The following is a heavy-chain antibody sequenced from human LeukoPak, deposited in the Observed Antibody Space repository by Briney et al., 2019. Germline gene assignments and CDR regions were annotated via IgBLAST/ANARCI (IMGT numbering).Heavy chain of an antibody. CDR3: ATAYYYDSSGYYFDWFDP. CDR2: FDPEDGET. D-gene: IGHD3-22*01. CDR1: GYTLTELS. J-gene: IGHJ5*02. Sequence: ASVKVSCKVSGYTLTELSMHWVRQAPGKGLEWMGGFDPEDGETIYAQKFQGRVTMTEDTSTDTAYMELSSLRSEDTAVYYCATAYYYDSSGYYFDWFDPWGQGTLVTVSS. V-gene: IGHV1-24*01.